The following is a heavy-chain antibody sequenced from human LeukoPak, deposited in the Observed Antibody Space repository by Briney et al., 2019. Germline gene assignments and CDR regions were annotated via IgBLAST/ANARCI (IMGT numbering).Heavy chain of an antibody. J-gene: IGHJ4*02. CDR3: AREYYGSGSNFDY. V-gene: IGHV3-48*02. CDR1: GFTFSSYA. Sequence: HPGGSLRLSCAASGFTFSSYAMNWVRQAPGKGLEWVSYISSISSTMYYADSVKGRFTVSRDNAKNSLYLQMNSLRDEDTAVYYCAREYYGSGSNFDYWGQGTPVTVSS. D-gene: IGHD3-10*01. CDR2: ISSISSTM.